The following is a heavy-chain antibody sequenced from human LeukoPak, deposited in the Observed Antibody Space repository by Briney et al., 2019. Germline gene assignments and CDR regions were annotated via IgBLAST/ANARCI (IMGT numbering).Heavy chain of an antibody. CDR1: GFTFDDYA. Sequence: GGSLRLSCAASGFTFDDYAMHWVRQAPGKGLEWVSGISWNSGSTGYADSVKGRFTISRDNAKNSLYLQMNSLRAEDTALYYCAKVRDDYGDYYYGMDVWGQGTTDTVSS. D-gene: IGHD4-17*01. V-gene: IGHV3-9*01. CDR2: ISWNSGST. J-gene: IGHJ6*02. CDR3: AKVRDDYGDYYYGMDV.